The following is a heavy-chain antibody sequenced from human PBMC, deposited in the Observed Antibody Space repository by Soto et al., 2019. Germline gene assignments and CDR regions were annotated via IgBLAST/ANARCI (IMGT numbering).Heavy chain of an antibody. Sequence: PGGSLRLSCTASGFTVSGNWMHWVRQAPGKGLVWVSHIDHDGRGTSYADSVKGRFTISRDSAKNTLYLQMNSLRPEDTAVYYCATVFDYWGQGTQVTVSS. V-gene: IGHV3-74*01. CDR3: ATVFDY. D-gene: IGHD4-17*01. J-gene: IGHJ4*02. CDR2: IDHDGRGT. CDR1: GFTVSGNW.